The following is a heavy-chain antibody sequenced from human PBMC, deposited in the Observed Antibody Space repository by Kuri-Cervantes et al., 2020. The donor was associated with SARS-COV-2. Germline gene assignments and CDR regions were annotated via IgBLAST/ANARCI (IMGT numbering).Heavy chain of an antibody. Sequence: LSLTCAVYGGSFSGYYWSWIRQPPGKGLEWIGEINHSGSTNYNPSLKSRVTVSVDTSKNQFSLKLSSVTAADTAVYYCARQVRGYGSDYWGQGTLVTVSS. V-gene: IGHV4-34*01. CDR3: ARQVRGYGSDY. CDR1: GGSFSGYY. J-gene: IGHJ4*02. D-gene: IGHD3-3*01. CDR2: INHSGST.